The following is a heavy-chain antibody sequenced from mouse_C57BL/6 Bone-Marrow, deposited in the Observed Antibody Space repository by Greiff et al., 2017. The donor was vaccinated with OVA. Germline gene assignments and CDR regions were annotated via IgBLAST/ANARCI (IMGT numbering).Heavy chain of an antibody. CDR2: IYPRSGNT. CDR3: ARPFYYGNYCY. CDR1: GYTFTSYG. D-gene: IGHD2-1*01. Sequence: QVHVKQSGAELARPGASVKLSCKASGYTFTSYGISWVKQRTGQGLEWIGEIYPRSGNTYYNEKFKGKATLTADKSSSTAYMELRSLTSEDSAVYFCARPFYYGNYCYWGQGTTLTVSS. V-gene: IGHV1-81*01. J-gene: IGHJ2*01.